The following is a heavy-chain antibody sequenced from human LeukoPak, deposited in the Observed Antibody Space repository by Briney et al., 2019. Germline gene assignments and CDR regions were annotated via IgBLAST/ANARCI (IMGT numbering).Heavy chain of an antibody. Sequence: PSETLSLTCTVSGGSISSSSYYWGWIRQPPGKGLEWIGSIYYSGSTNYNPSLKSRVTISVDTSKNQFSLKLSSVTAADTAVYYCARDLDQYYYDSSGYGYWGQGTLVTVSS. CDR1: GGSISSSSYY. CDR3: ARDLDQYYYDSSGYGY. D-gene: IGHD3-22*01. J-gene: IGHJ4*02. CDR2: IYYSGST. V-gene: IGHV4-39*07.